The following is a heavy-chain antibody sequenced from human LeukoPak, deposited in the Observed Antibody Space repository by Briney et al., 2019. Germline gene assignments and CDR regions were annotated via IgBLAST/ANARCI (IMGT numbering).Heavy chain of an antibody. Sequence: PGGSLRLSCGASGFTNYMSWVRQAPDRGLEWVSSIYSSGSIYYADSVRGRFTISRDKTKNTLFLLMNSLRVEDTALYYCARDLLEPEMAAWGLGTLVTVSS. J-gene: IGHJ5*02. CDR3: ARDLLEPEMAA. D-gene: IGHD5-24*01. V-gene: IGHV3-53*01. CDR2: IYSSGSI. CDR1: GFTNY.